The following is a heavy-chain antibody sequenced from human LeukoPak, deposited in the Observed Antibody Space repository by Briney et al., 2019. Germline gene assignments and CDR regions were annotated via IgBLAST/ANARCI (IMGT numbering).Heavy chain of an antibody. CDR3: ARLIQLVDY. D-gene: IGHD5-18*01. J-gene: IGHJ4*02. V-gene: IGHV3-48*01. CDR1: GFTFSRYN. CDR2: ISSSSSTI. Sequence: GGSLRLSCAASGFTFSRYNMNWVRQAPGKGLEWVSYISSSSSTIYYADSVEGRFTISRDNAKNSLYLQMNSLRAEDTAVYYCARLIQLVDYWGQGTLVTVSS.